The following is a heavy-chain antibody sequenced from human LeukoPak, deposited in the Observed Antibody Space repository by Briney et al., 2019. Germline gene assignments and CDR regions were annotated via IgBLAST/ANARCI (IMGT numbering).Heavy chain of an antibody. D-gene: IGHD2-8*01. CDR2: IKQDGSEK. CDR1: GFTFSSYW. Sequence: GGSLRLSCAASGFTFSSYWMTWVRQTPGKGLEWVANIKQDGSEKYYVDSVKGRFTISRDNAKNSLSLHMNSLRAEDTAVYYCARDRCECTNGVCYYHDFDYWGQGTLVTVSS. J-gene: IGHJ4*02. V-gene: IGHV3-7*01. CDR3: ARDRCECTNGVCYYHDFDY.